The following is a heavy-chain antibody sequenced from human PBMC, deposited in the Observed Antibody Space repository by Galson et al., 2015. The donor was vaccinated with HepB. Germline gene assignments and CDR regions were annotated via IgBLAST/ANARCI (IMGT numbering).Heavy chain of an antibody. Sequence: SLRLSCAASTFIFSTYSMNWVRQAPGKGLEWVSYISSSSTTKYYADSGKGRLTISRDNAKNSLYLQMNSLRCEDTAVYYCVLLPGYDLKPLDYWGQGTRVTVSS. J-gene: IGHJ4*02. CDR1: TFIFSTYS. D-gene: IGHD3-3*01. CDR2: ISSSSTTK. V-gene: IGHV3-48*04. CDR3: VLLPGYDLKPLDY.